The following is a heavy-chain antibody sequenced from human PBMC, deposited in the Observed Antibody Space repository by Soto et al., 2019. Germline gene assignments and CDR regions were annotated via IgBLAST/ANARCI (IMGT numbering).Heavy chain of an antibody. J-gene: IGHJ4*02. CDR3: ARAIKRWEVNYYFDF. V-gene: IGHV1-69*01. Sequence: QVQLVQSGAEVKKTGSSVKVSCKASGGTFSIYGFSWVRQAPGQGPEWIGGIIPILTTPNYAQKFQGRVTIVADESTTTVYMELSSLKFEDTAVYYCARAIKRWEVNYYFDFWGQGTLVTVSS. D-gene: IGHD1-26*01. CDR2: IIPILTTP. CDR1: GGTFSIYG.